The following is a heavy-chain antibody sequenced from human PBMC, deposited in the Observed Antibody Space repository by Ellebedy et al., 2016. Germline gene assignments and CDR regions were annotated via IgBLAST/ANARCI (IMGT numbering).Heavy chain of an antibody. D-gene: IGHD2-2*01. V-gene: IGHV3-48*04. CDR2: ISSSSSTI. CDR3: AKEYCSSTSCYFFDY. Sequence: GGSLRLSCAASGFTFSSYSMNWVRQAPGKGLEWVSYISSSSSTIYYADSVKGRFTISRDNAKNSLYLQMNSLRAEDTALYYCAKEYCSSTSCYFFDYWGQGTLVTVSS. J-gene: IGHJ4*02. CDR1: GFTFSSYS.